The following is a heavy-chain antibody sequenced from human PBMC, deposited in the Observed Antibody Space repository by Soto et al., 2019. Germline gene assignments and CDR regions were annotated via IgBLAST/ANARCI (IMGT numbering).Heavy chain of an antibody. CDR2: IYYSGST. V-gene: IGHV4-59*01. D-gene: IGHD3-22*01. CDR1: GGSISSYY. J-gene: IGHJ4*02. CDR3: ASHYYDSSGYYYVGY. Sequence: PSETLSLTCTVSGGSISSYYWSWIRQPPGKGLEWIGYIYYSGSTNYNPSLKSRVTISVDTSKNQFSLKLSSVTAADTAVYYCASHYYDSSGYYYVGYWGQGTLVTVS.